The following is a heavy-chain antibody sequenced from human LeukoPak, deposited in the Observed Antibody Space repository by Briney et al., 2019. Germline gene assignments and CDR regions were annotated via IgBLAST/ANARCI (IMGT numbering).Heavy chain of an antibody. D-gene: IGHD1-26*01. CDR1: GYTFTSYD. CDR2: MNPNSGNT. J-gene: IGHJ5*02. V-gene: IGHV1-8*01. Sequence: ASVKVSCKASGYTFTSYDINWVRQATGQGLEWMGWMNPNSGNTGYAQKFQGRVTMTRDTSTNTDYMELSSLRSEDTAVYYCARDNSYSDSSWWFDPWGQGTLVTVSS. CDR3: ARDNSYSDSSWWFDP.